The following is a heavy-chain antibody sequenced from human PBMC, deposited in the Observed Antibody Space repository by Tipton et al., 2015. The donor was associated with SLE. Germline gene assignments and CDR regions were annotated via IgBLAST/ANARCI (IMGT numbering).Heavy chain of an antibody. V-gene: IGHV3-30*04. D-gene: IGHD3-10*01. CDR3: VRDHDNASGSDWFDP. Sequence: RSLRLSCAASGFTFSSFTLHWVRQAPGKGLEWVAVVSKEGGNTHYAESVKGRFTISRDDSKNTLYLQLNSLRAEDTAVYYCVRDHDNASGSDWFDPWGQGTLVTVSS. CDR2: VSKEGGNT. J-gene: IGHJ5*02. CDR1: GFTFSSFT.